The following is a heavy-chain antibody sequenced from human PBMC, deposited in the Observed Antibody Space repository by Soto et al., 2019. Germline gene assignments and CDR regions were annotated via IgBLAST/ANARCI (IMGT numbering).Heavy chain of an antibody. D-gene: IGHD3-10*01. Sequence: QVQLVQSGAEVKHPGSSVKVSCKASGGTLSDYAVSWVRQARGQGLEWMGGIMPTVDSANYAQKFQGRLTITADESTSTANMELSSLRSDDTAIYYCAVAAVREILTEQSSGMAVWGQGPTVTVSS. CDR1: GGTLSDYA. V-gene: IGHV1-69*01. CDR2: IMPTVDSA. CDR3: AVAAVREILTEQSSGMAV. J-gene: IGHJ6*02.